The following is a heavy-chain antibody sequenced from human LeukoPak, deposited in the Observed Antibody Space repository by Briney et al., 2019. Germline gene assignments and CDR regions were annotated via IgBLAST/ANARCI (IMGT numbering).Heavy chain of an antibody. D-gene: IGHD6-19*01. CDR2: IIPILGIA. J-gene: IGHJ3*02. V-gene: IGHV1-69*04. Sequence: GASVKVSCKASGGTFSSYAISWVRQAPGQGLEWMGRIIPILGIANYAQKFQGRVTITADKSTSTACMELSSLRSEDTAVYYCARAGAVAGTYDAFDIWGQGTMVTVSS. CDR1: GGTFSSYA. CDR3: ARAGAVAGTYDAFDI.